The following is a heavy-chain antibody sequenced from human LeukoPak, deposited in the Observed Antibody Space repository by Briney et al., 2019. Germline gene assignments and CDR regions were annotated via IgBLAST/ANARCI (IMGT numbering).Heavy chain of an antibody. V-gene: IGHV3-30-3*01. D-gene: IGHD3-10*01. CDR1: GFTFSSYA. CDR3: ARIYVNSGVVRGFGYYGMDV. CDR2: ISYDGSNK. Sequence: PGRSLRLSCAASGFTFSSYAMHWVRQAPGKGLEWVAVISYDGSNKYYADSVKGRFTISRDISKNTLYLQMNSLRAEDTAVYHCARIYVNSGVVRGFGYYGMDVWGQGTTVTVSS. J-gene: IGHJ6*02.